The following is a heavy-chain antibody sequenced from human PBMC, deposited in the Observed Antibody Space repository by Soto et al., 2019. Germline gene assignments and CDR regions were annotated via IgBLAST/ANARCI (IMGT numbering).Heavy chain of an antibody. CDR3: AKSRVFIGAIVTLLDS. CDR1: GFTFSSYA. J-gene: IGHJ4*02. CDR2: ISNNGDTA. Sequence: EVQLLESGGGLVQPGGSLTLSCATSGFTFSSYAMVWVRQAAAKGLEWVASISNNGDTAYYADSVKGRFTISRGNSENTLYLQMHGLRADDTALYFCAKSRVFIGAIVTLLDSWGQGTQVTVSS. V-gene: IGHV3-23*01. D-gene: IGHD3-16*02.